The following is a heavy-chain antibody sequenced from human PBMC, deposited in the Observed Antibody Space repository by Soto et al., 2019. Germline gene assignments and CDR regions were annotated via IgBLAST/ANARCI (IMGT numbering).Heavy chain of an antibody. CDR2: VNDSGST. CDR3: ATDSATSYFGMDV. J-gene: IGHJ6*02. CDR1: GGSFTGNY. V-gene: IGHV4-34*01. Sequence: SETLSLTCAVYGGSFTGNYMSWIRQPPGKGLEWIGEVNDSGSTNFNPSLKSRVTISVDTSKKQFTLKLTSVTAADTAVYYCATDSATSYFGMDVWGHGTTVTVYS. D-gene: IGHD1-26*01.